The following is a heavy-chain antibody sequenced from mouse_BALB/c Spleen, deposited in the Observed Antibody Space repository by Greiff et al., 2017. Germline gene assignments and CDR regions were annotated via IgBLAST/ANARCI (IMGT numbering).Heavy chain of an antibody. J-gene: IGHJ2*01. CDR2: INPSSGYT. D-gene: IGHD1-1*01. CDR3: ARGYYYEDFDY. CDR1: GYTFTSYT. Sequence: QVQLKESGAELARPGASVKMSCKASGYTFTSYTMHWVKQRPGQGLEWIGYINPSSGYTNYNQKFKDKATLTADKSSSTAYMQLSSLTSEDSAVYYCARGYYYEDFDYWGQGTTLTVSS. V-gene: IGHV1-4*01.